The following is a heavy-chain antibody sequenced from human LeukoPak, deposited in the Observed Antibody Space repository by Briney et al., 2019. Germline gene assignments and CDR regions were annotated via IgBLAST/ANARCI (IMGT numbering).Heavy chain of an antibody. J-gene: IGHJ6*02. CDR3: ARAPDYGDDGNYGMDV. Sequence: GASVKVSCKASGYTFTGYYMHWVRQAPGQGLEWMGWINPNSGGTNYAQKFQGRVTMTRDTSISTAYMELSRLRSDDTAVYYCARAPDYGDDGNYGMDVWGQGTTVIVSS. V-gene: IGHV1-2*02. CDR1: GYTFTGYY. D-gene: IGHD4-17*01. CDR2: INPNSGGT.